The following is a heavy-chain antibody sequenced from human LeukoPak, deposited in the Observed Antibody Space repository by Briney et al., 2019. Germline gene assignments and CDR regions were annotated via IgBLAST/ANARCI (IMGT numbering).Heavy chain of an antibody. V-gene: IGHV1-69*05. J-gene: IGHJ4*02. Sequence: GASVKVSCKASGGTFSSYAISWVRQAPGQGLEWMGRIIPIFGTANYAQKFQGRVTMTRDTSTSTVYMELSSLRSEDTAVYYCARSSSWKPFDYWGQGTLVTVSS. CDR1: GGTFSSYA. CDR2: IIPIFGTA. D-gene: IGHD6-13*01. CDR3: ARSSSWKPFDY.